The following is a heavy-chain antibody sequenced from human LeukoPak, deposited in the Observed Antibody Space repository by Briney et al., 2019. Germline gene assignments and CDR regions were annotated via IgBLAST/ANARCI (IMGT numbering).Heavy chain of an antibody. Sequence: SQTLSLTCTVSGGSISSGGYYWSWIRQHPGKGLEWIGYIYYSGSTYYNPSLKSRVTILVDTSKNQFSLKLSSVTAADTAVYYCARANPLVVIDAFDIWGQGTMVTVSS. CDR3: ARANPLVVIDAFDI. D-gene: IGHD3-22*01. CDR2: IYYSGST. CDR1: GGSISSGGYY. J-gene: IGHJ3*02. V-gene: IGHV4-31*03.